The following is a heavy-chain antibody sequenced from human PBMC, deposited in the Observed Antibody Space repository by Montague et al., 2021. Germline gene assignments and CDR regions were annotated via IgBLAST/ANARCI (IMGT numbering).Heavy chain of an antibody. CDR2: IKSDGLTA. Sequence: SLRLSCAASGFTFRSYWMHWVRQAPGKGLVWVSRIKSDGLTAIYADSVKGRFTISRDNAKDTLHLQMNSLRAEDTATYYCARGGLRNYYYYMDVWGKGTTVTVSS. J-gene: IGHJ6*03. CDR1: GFTFRSYW. CDR3: ARGGLRNYYYYMDV. V-gene: IGHV3-74*01. D-gene: IGHD3-16*01.